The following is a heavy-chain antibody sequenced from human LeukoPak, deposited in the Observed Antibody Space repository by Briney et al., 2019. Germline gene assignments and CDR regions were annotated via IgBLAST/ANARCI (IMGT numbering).Heavy chain of an antibody. CDR1: GGSISSGGYY. CDR2: IYYSGST. Sequence: SETLSLTCTVPGGSISSGGYYWSWIRQHPGKGLEWIGYIYYSGSTYYNPSLKSRVTISVDTSKNQFSQKLSSVTAADTAVYYCARDWDDHGDYPVGYGMDVWGQGTTVTVSS. V-gene: IGHV4-31*03. D-gene: IGHD4-17*01. J-gene: IGHJ6*02. CDR3: ARDWDDHGDYPVGYGMDV.